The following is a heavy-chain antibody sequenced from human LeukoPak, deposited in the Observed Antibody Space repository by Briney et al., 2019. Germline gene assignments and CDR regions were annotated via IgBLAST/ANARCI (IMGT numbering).Heavy chain of an antibody. CDR1: GGSISSGGYY. CDR3: ARESWATVTGFDY. V-gene: IGHV4-31*03. D-gene: IGHD4-17*01. J-gene: IGHJ4*02. CDR2: IYYSGST. Sequence: PSQTLSLTCTVSGGSISSGGYYWSWIRQHPGKGLEWIGYIYYSGSTYYNPSLKSRVTISVDTSKNQFSLKLSSVTAADTAVYYCARESWATVTGFDYWGQGTLVTVSS.